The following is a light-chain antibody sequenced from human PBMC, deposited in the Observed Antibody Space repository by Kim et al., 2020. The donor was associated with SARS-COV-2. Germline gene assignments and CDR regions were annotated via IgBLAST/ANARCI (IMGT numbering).Light chain of an antibody. Sequence: EIVMTQSPATLSVSPGERATLSCRASQTINNNLAWYQQKPGQAPRLLTYGASTRAAGIPGRFSGGGFGTEFNLTISSLQCEDFAVYYCQQYDKWPRTFGGGTKVDIK. J-gene: IGKJ4*01. V-gene: IGKV3-15*01. CDR1: QTINNN. CDR3: QQYDKWPRT. CDR2: GAS.